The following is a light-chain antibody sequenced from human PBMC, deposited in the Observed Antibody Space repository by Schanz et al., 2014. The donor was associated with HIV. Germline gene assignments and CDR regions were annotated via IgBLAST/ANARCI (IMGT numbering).Light chain of an antibody. J-gene: IGKJ5*01. CDR1: QSVSSSY. CDR2: GAS. V-gene: IGKV3D-20*02. CDR3: QQRSNWPT. Sequence: EIVLTQSPGTLSLSPGERATLSCRASQSVSSSYFAWYQQKPGQAPRLLIYGASSRATGIPDRFSGSGSGTDFTLTISSLEPEDFAVYYCQQRSNWPTFGQGTRLEIK.